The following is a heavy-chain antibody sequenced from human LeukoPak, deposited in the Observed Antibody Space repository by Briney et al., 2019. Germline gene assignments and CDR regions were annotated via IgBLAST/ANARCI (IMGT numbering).Heavy chain of an antibody. D-gene: IGHD3-10*01. V-gene: IGHV3-53*01. CDR2: IYSGGST. J-gene: IGHJ4*02. CDR1: AFTVSSNY. CDR3: ARGLEVRGVLFDY. Sequence: GGSLRLSCAASAFTVSSNYMSWVRQAPGKGLEWVSVIYSGGSTYYADSVKGRFTISRDNSKNTLYLQMNSLRAEDTAVYYCARGLEVRGVLFDYWGQGTLATVSS.